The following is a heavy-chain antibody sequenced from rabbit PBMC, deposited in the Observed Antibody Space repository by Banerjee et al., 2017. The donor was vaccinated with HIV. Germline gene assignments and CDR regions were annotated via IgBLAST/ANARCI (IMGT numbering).Heavy chain of an antibody. CDR1: GFSFSSSYW. J-gene: IGHJ2*01. D-gene: IGHD1-1*01. V-gene: IGHV1S40*01. CDR3: ASSSGVYIPHAFDP. Sequence: QSLEESGGDLVKPGASLTLTCTASGFSFSSSYWICWVRQAPGKGLEWIGCIYAGSSGSTYYASWAKGRFTISKTSSTTVTLQLNSLTAADTATYFCASSSGVYIPHAFDPWGPGTLVTVS. CDR2: IYAGSSGST.